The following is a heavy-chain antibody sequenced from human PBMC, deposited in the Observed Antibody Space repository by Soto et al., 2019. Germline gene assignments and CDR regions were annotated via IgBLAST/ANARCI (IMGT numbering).Heavy chain of an antibody. CDR2: ISYDGSKK. Sequence: GGSLRLSCAASGFTFGSYGMHWVRQAPGKGLEWVAGISYDGSKKYYGESVKGRFTISSDNSKNTLYLQMNSLRVEDTAVYYCAKAIENYSTGYYKPFYYFGVDVWGQGTTV. D-gene: IGHD3-22*01. CDR1: GFTFGSYG. V-gene: IGHV3-30*18. CDR3: AKAIENYSTGYYKPFYYFGVDV. J-gene: IGHJ6*02.